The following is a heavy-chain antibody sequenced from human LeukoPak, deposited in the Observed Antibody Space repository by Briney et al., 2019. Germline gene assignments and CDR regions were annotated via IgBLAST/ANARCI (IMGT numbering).Heavy chain of an antibody. D-gene: IGHD4-17*01. V-gene: IGHV4-59*11. Sequence: PSETLSLTCTVSGGSISPHYWTWIRQTPGKGLEWIGYVYYNGLTSYNASLRSRLILSVDTARHQVSLKLTSVTAADTAVYYCTRERSTVTFDYWGQGTLVTVSS. CDR3: TRERSTVTFDY. CDR1: GGSISPHY. J-gene: IGHJ4*02. CDR2: VYYNGLT.